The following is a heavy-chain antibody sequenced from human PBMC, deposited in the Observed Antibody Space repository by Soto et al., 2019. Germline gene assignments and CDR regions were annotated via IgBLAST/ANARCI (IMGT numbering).Heavy chain of an antibody. CDR2: ISAYNGNT. Sequence: ASVKVSCKASGYTFTSYGISWVRQAPGQGLEWMAWISAYNGNTNYAQKLQGRVTMTTDTFTSTAYMELRSLRSDDTAVYYCARAEPTVTTLYYYGMDVWGQGTTVTVSS. J-gene: IGHJ6*02. CDR1: GYTFTSYG. CDR3: ARAEPTVTTLYYYGMDV. D-gene: IGHD4-4*01. V-gene: IGHV1-18*04.